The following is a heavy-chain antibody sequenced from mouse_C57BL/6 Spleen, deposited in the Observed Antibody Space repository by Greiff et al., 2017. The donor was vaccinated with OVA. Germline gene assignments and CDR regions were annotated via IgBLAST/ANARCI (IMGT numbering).Heavy chain of an antibody. D-gene: IGHD1-1*02. J-gene: IGHJ2*01. V-gene: IGHV1-81*01. CDR3: SCGGY. CDR1: GYTFTSYG. CDR2: IYPRSGNT. Sequence: VKLQQSGAELARPGASVKLSCKASGYTFTSYGISWVKQSTGQGLEWIGEIYPRSGNTYYNEKFKGKATLTADKSSSTTYMELRSLTSDYSAVYFYSCGGYWGQGTTLTVSS.